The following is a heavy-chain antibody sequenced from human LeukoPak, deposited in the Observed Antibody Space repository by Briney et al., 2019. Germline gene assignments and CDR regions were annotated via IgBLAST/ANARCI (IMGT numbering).Heavy chain of an antibody. CDR3: ARGAWIQLEDHFDY. J-gene: IGHJ4*02. V-gene: IGHV3-33*01. D-gene: IGHD5-18*01. Sequence: GRSLRLSCAASGFTFSSYGMHWVRQAPGKGLEWVAAIWYDGSNKYYADSVKGRFTISRDNSKNTLYLQMNSLRAEDTAVYYCARGAWIQLEDHFDYWGQGTLVTVSS. CDR1: GFTFSSYG. CDR2: IWYDGSNK.